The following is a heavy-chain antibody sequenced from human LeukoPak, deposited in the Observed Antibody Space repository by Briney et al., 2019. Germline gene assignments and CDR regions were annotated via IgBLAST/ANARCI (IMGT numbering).Heavy chain of an antibody. Sequence: GGSLRLSCAASGFSISDFYMSWIRQAPGKGLEWVSYISRSDSTIYYADSVKGRFTISRDNAKNSLYLQMNSLRAEDTAVYYCARDSRPSYYGSGSYYPNWFDPWGQGTLVTVSS. J-gene: IGHJ5*02. V-gene: IGHV3-11*01. CDR3: ARDSRPSYYGSGSYYPNWFDP. D-gene: IGHD3-10*01. CDR2: ISRSDSTI. CDR1: GFSISDFY.